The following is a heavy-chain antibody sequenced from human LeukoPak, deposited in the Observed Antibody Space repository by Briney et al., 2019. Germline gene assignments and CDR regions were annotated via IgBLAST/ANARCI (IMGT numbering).Heavy chain of an antibody. Sequence: KPGGSLRLSCAASGFTFSDYYMSWLRQAPGKGLEWVSYISSSGTITYTNYADSVKGRFTISRDNARNSLYLQMNSLRAEDTAVYYCARDFYGLGTAVVEYWGLGTLVTVSS. J-gene: IGHJ4*02. CDR2: ISSSGTITYT. CDR1: GFTFSDYY. CDR3: ARDFYGLGTAVVEY. V-gene: IGHV3-11*05. D-gene: IGHD3-10*01.